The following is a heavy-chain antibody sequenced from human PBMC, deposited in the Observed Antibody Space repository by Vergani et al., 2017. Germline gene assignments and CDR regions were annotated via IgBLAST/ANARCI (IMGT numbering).Heavy chain of an antibody. V-gene: IGHV3-73*02. J-gene: IGHJ6*04. CDR2: IRDKAYNYAT. CDR3: FYDFWAGYDSGDV. CDR1: GLTFSDSA. D-gene: IGHD3/OR15-3a*01. Sequence: EVHLVESGGGLVQPGESLKLSCATSGLTFSDSAIHWVRQTSGKGLEWIGRIRDKAYNYATVYAVSVKGRFTISRDDTKKKEYLQMNGLTTEDKDVYYCFYDFWAGYDSGDVWGKGTTVTVSS.